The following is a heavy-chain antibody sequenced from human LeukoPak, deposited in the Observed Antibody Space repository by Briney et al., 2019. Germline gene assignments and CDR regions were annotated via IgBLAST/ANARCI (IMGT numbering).Heavy chain of an antibody. V-gene: IGHV4-61*02. CDR1: GGSISSGSYY. CDR2: ISTSGST. CDR3: ARKIAVAGRGDAFDI. Sequence: ASETLSLTCTVSGGSISSGSYYWSWIRQPAGKGLEWIGRISTSGSTNYNPSLKSRVTISVDTSKNHFSLKLSSVTAADTALYYCARKIAVAGRGDAFDIWGQGTMVTVSS. D-gene: IGHD6-19*01. J-gene: IGHJ3*02.